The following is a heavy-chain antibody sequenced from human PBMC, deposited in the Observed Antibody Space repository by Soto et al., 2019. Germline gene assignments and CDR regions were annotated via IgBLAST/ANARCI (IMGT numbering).Heavy chain of an antibody. CDR2: IRGRGATT. V-gene: IGHV3-23*01. D-gene: IGHD3-9*01. J-gene: IGHJ4*02. CDR3: AKDVNYDVLAGYYYY. Sequence: EVQLLESGGGLVQPGGSLRLSCAASDFTLSSYGMTWVRQPPGKGLEWVSTIRGRGATTYYADSVKGRPTTSRADSKNTLYLQMNSLRVDDTAVYFCAKDVNYDVLAGYYYYWGQGTRVTVSS. CDR1: DFTLSSYG.